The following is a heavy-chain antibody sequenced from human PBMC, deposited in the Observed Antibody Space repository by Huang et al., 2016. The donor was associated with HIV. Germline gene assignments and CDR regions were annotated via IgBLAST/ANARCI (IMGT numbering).Heavy chain of an antibody. D-gene: IGHD3-16*01. J-gene: IGHJ6*03. V-gene: IGHV3-53*02. CDR2: VYSDGNT. Sequence: EVQLVETGGGLIQPGGSLKLSCAASGFTASANYMSWGRQAPGKGLEWVSIVYSDGNTFYADSVKGRFIISRDNSKNTMYLQMTSLRAEDTAVYYCAKIGGSDYYYYYYMDVWGKGATVTVSS. CDR3: AKIGGSDYYYYYYMDV. CDR1: GFTASANY.